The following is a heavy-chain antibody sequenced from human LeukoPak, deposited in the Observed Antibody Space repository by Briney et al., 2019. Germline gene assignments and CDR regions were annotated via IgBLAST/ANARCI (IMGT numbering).Heavy chain of an antibody. J-gene: IGHJ5*02. CDR3: ARSPVVLAAAGLYNWFDP. CDR2: IYTSGST. D-gene: IGHD6-13*01. V-gene: IGHV4-4*07. CDR1: GGSISSYY. Sequence: PSETLSLTCTVSGGSISSYYWSWIRQPAGKGLEWIGRIYTSGSTNYNPSLKSRVTMSVDTSKNQFSLTLSSVTAADTAVYYCARSPVVLAAAGLYNWFDPWGQGTLVTVSS.